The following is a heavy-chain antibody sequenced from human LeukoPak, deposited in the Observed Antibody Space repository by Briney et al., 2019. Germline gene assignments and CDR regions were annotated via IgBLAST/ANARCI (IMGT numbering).Heavy chain of an antibody. Sequence: GGSLRLSCAASGFTVSSNYMSWVRQPPGKGLEWVSVIYSGGSTYYADSVKGRFTISRDNSKNTLYLQMNSLRAEDTAVYYCARETGTMPYYYYGMDVWGQGTTVTVSS. D-gene: IGHD1-1*01. CDR2: IYSGGST. V-gene: IGHV3-66*01. J-gene: IGHJ6*02. CDR1: GFTVSSNY. CDR3: ARETGTMPYYYYGMDV.